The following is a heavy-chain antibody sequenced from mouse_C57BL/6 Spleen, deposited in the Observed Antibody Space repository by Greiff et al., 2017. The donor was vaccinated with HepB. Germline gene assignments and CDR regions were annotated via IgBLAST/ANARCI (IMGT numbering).Heavy chain of an antibody. CDR2: IWRGGST. J-gene: IGHJ1*03. V-gene: IGHV2-5*01. CDR1: GFSLTSYG. Sequence: VKLMESGPGLVQPSQSLSITCTVSGFSLTSYGVHWVRQSPGKGLEWLGVIWRGGSTDYNAAFMSRLSITKDNSKSQVFFKMNSLQADDTAIYYCAKNTLSTTAVAELYFDVWGTGTTVTVSS. D-gene: IGHD1-1*01. CDR3: AKNTLSTTAVAELYFDV.